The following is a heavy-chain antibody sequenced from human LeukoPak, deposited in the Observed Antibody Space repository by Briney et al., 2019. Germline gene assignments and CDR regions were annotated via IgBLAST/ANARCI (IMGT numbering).Heavy chain of an antibody. J-gene: IGHJ4*02. CDR3: ARGSSTPYYDILTGYYD. CDR2: INHSGST. Sequence: SETLSLTCAVYGGSFSGYYWSWIRQPPGKGLEWIGEINHSGSTNYNPSLKSRVTTSVDTSKNQFSLKLSSVTAADTAVYYCARGSSTPYYDILTGYYDWGQGTLVTVSS. V-gene: IGHV4-34*01. CDR1: GGSFSGYY. D-gene: IGHD3-9*01.